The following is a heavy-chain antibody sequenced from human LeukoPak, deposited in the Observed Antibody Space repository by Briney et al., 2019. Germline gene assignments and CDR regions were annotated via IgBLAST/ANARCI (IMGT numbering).Heavy chain of an antibody. CDR2: ISGSGGST. J-gene: IGHJ4*02. V-gene: IGHV3-23*01. Sequence: GGSLRLSCAASGFTFSTYAMSWVRQAPGKGREWVSAISGSGGSTYYADSVKGRLTISRDNSKSTLYLQMNSLRAEDTAIYYCAKDSPTYSSSWYGVDYWGQGTLVTVSS. D-gene: IGHD6-13*01. CDR1: GFTFSTYA. CDR3: AKDSPTYSSSWYGVDY.